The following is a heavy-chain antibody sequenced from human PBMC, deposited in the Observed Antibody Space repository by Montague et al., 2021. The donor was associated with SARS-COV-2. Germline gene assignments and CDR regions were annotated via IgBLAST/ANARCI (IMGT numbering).Heavy chain of an antibody. CDR2: TYYRSMWKS. Sequence: CAISGDSVSSNSATWNWIRQSPSRGLEWLGRTYYRSMWKSDYARXVKSRIAINPDTSKNQFSLQLSSVPPEDTALYYCVRGIEAAGSYDYWGQGTLVTVSS. D-gene: IGHD6-13*01. CDR1: GDSVSSNSAT. J-gene: IGHJ4*02. V-gene: IGHV6-1*01. CDR3: VRGIEAAGSYDY.